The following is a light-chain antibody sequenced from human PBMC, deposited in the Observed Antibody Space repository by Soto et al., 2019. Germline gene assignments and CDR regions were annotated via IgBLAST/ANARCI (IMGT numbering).Light chain of an antibody. CDR3: CSYPGSHTWV. Sequence: QSVLTQPASVSGSPGQSITISCTGTSSDVGAYKYVSWYQQHPGKVPKLIIYGVSNRPSGVPDRFSGSKSGNTASLTISGLQAEDEADYYCCSYPGSHTWVFGGGTKLTVL. V-gene: IGLV2-14*03. J-gene: IGLJ3*02. CDR2: GVS. CDR1: SSDVGAYKY.